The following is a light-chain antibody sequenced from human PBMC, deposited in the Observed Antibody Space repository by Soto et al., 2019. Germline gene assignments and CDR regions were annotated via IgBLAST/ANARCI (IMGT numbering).Light chain of an antibody. CDR1: SSDVGGYNY. V-gene: IGLV2-14*01. Sequence: QSVLTQPASVSGSPGQSITISCTGTSSDVGGYNYVSWYQQHPGKAPKLMIYDVSNRPSGVSNRFSGSKSGNTASLTISGLQAEDEADYYCSSYTSSSSYVFRTWTKVTVL. CDR3: SSYTSSSSYV. CDR2: DVS. J-gene: IGLJ1*01.